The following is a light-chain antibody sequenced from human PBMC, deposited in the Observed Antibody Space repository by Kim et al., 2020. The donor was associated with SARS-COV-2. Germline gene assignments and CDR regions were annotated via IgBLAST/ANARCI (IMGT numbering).Light chain of an antibody. Sequence: ASVGDRVNITCRASQSIRTYLNWYQQKPGKAPELLIYGASSLQSGVSSRFSGSGSGTDFTLTINTLQPEDFATYYCQQSHSIPRTFGQGTKVDIK. CDR3: QQSHSIPRT. CDR1: QSIRTY. CDR2: GAS. J-gene: IGKJ2*01. V-gene: IGKV1-39*01.